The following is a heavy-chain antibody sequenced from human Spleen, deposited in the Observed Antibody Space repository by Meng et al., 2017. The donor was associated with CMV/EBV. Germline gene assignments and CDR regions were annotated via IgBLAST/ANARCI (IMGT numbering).Heavy chain of an antibody. J-gene: IGHJ4*02. V-gene: IGHV3-23*03. CDR1: GFTVSSSY. Sequence: LACAASGFTVSSSYMTWVRQAPGEGLEWVSVIYSGGSSAYYGDSVKGRFTISRDNSKNTLYLQMNSLRAEDTAVYYCAKYRAGYYFDYWGQGTLVTVSS. CDR2: IYSGGSSA. CDR3: AKYRAGYYFDY. D-gene: IGHD3-10*01.